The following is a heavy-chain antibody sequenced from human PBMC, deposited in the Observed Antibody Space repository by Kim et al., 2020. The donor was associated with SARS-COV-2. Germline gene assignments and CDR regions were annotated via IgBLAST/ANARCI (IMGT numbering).Heavy chain of an antibody. V-gene: IGHV4-59*13. D-gene: IGHD6-6*01. CDR2: IYYSGST. CDR1: GGSISSYY. J-gene: IGHJ4*02. Sequence: PSETLSLTCTVSGGSISSYYWSWIRQPPGKGLEWIGYIYYSGSTNYNPSLKSRVTISVDTSKNQFSLKLSSVTAADTAVYYCARAAEYSSSGGFDYWGQG. CDR3: ARAAEYSSSGGFDY.